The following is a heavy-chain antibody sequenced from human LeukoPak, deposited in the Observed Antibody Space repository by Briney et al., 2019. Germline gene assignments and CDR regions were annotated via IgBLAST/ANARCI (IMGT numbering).Heavy chain of an antibody. CDR1: GGSISSSSYY. Sequence: SETLSLTCTVSGGSISSSSYYWGWIRQPPGKGLEWIGSIYYSGSTYYNPSLKSRVTISVDTSKNQFSLKLSSVTAADTAVYYCARPVGGYSSSWYGWGQGALVTVSS. V-gene: IGHV4-39*01. J-gene: IGHJ4*02. D-gene: IGHD6-13*01. CDR3: ARPVGGYSSSWYG. CDR2: IYYSGST.